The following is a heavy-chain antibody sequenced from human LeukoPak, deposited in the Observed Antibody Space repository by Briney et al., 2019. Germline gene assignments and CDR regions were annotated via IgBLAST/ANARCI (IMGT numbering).Heavy chain of an antibody. CDR3: AKDSLLTVVSPVAAS. CDR1: GFTFSTYW. D-gene: IGHD4-23*01. J-gene: IGHJ5*02. CDR2: IKQDGSEK. V-gene: IGHV3-7*04. Sequence: GGSLRLSCAASGFTFSTYWMSWVRQAPGKGLEWVANIKQDGSEKYYVDSVKGRFAISRDNAKNSLFLQMNTLRVEDTAVYYCAKDSLLTVVSPVAASWGQGILVTVPS.